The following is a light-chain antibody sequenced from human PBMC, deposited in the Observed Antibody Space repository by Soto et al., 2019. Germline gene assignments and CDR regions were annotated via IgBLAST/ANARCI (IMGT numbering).Light chain of an antibody. Sequence: DIQMTQSPSSLSASVGDRVTITCRASHGISNYLAWYQQKPGEVPKVLIYASSTVQSGVPSRFSGSGSGTEFTITISSLQPEDVANYDCQRYNSAPLTFGGGTKVEIK. CDR3: QRYNSAPLT. CDR2: ASS. V-gene: IGKV1-27*01. CDR1: HGISNY. J-gene: IGKJ4*01.